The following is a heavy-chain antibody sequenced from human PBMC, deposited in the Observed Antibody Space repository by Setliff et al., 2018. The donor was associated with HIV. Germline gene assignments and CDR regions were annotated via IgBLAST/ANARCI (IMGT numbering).Heavy chain of an antibody. CDR2: IYISGTT. D-gene: IGHD2-8*01. Sequence: SETLSLTCTVSGGSISSGSYYWSWIRQPAGKGLEWIGHIYISGTTNYNPSLKSRVTISLDTSKKQFSLRLNSVTAADTGVYYCAREFCTHGVCYEYYLDYWGQGTLVTVSS. J-gene: IGHJ4*02. V-gene: IGHV4-61*09. CDR1: GGSISSGSYY. CDR3: AREFCTHGVCYEYYLDY.